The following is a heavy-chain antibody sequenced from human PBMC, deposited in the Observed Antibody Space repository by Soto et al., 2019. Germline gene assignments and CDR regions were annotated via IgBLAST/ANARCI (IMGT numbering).Heavy chain of an antibody. CDR2: IYWDDDK. V-gene: IGHV2-5*02. CDR1: GFSLTTTGVG. CDR3: AHVVGLEQWLYRLAH. D-gene: IGHD6-19*01. J-gene: IGHJ4*02. Sequence: QITLTESGPSLVKPTQTLTLTCTFSGFSLTTTGVGVAWIPQPPGKALEWLALIYWDDDKHYSPSLRSRLTVTKDTTNNQVVLTLTNVDPADTGAYCWAHVVGLEQWLYRLAHWGQGTLVTVSS.